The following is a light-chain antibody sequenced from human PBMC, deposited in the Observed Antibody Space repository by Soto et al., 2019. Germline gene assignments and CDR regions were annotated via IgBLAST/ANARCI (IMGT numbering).Light chain of an antibody. CDR1: QGIRNF. Sequence: DIQMTQSPTSLSASVGDRVTITCRASQGIRNFLAWYQQKPGKAPKLLIYAASTLQSGVPSRFSGSGSGTDSPLTINSLQPEDVATYSCQKYSSVPVFGPGTKVEIK. V-gene: IGKV1-27*01. CDR2: AAS. CDR3: QKYSSVPV. J-gene: IGKJ3*01.